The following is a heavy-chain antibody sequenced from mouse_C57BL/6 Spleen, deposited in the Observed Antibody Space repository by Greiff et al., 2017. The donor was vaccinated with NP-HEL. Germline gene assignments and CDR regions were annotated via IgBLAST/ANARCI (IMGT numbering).Heavy chain of an antibody. CDR3: ARHAYYYGSEYYYAMDY. J-gene: IGHJ4*01. CDR1: GFTFSSYT. Sequence: EVKLVESGGGLVKPGGSLKLSCAASGFTFSSYTMSWVRQTPEKRLEWVATISGGGGNTYYPDSVKGRFTISRDNAKNTLYLQMSSLRSEDTALYYCARHAYYYGSEYYYAMDYWGQGTSVTVSS. D-gene: IGHD1-1*01. CDR2: ISGGGGNT. V-gene: IGHV5-9*01.